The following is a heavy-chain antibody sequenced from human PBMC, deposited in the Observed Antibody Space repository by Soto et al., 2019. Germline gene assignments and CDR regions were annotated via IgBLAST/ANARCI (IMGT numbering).Heavy chain of an antibody. CDR3: AIDLGGTGYFDY. CDR1: GGSISSGGYH. D-gene: IGHD1-1*01. V-gene: IGHV4-31*03. J-gene: IGHJ4*02. CDR2: MYYSGST. Sequence: SETLSLTCTVSGGSISSGGYHWSWIRQHQGKGLEWIGYMYYSGSTYYNPSLKSRVTISVDTSKNQFSLKLSSVTAADTAVYYCAIDLGGTGYFDYWGQGTLVTVSS.